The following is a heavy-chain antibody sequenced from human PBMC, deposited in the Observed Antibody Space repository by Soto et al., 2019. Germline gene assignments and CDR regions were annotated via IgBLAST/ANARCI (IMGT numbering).Heavy chain of an antibody. CDR1: GFTFSNFE. J-gene: IGHJ4*02. Sequence: GGSLRVSCAASGFTFSNFEMHWVRQAPGKGLEWVSYINTAGSTKYYAESVKGRFTISRDNGKNSLYLQMNSLRAEDTAVYYCAKDQSWVHDSVAYSASDSWCQGP. CDR2: INTAGSTK. CDR3: AKDQSWVHDSVAYSASDS. D-gene: IGHD3-22*01. V-gene: IGHV3-48*03.